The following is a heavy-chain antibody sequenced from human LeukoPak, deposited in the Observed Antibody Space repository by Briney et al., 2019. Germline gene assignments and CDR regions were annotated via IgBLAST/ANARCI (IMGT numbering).Heavy chain of an antibody. V-gene: IGHV1-69*13. CDR3: ASSPSGYQFDF. J-gene: IGHJ4*02. D-gene: IGHD2-2*01. Sequence: ASVKVSCKASGGTFSSSAITWVRQAPGQGLEWMGGIIPLFGTANYAQKFQGRVTITADESTNTAYMEQSGLRSEDTAVYYCASSPSGYQFDFWGQGTLVTVSS. CDR1: GGTFSSSA. CDR2: IIPLFGTA.